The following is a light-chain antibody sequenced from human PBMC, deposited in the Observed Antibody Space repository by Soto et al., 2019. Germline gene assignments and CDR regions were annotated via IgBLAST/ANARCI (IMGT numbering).Light chain of an antibody. V-gene: IGKV3-15*01. CDR3: QQYKNWPPLT. J-gene: IGKJ4*01. Sequence: EIVMTQSPATLSVSPGERATLSCRASQSVSSYLAWYQQKPGQAPRLLIYGAFTRATGIPARFSGSGSGTEFTLTISSRQSEDFAVYYCQQYKNWPPLTFGGGTKVEIK. CDR1: QSVSSY. CDR2: GAF.